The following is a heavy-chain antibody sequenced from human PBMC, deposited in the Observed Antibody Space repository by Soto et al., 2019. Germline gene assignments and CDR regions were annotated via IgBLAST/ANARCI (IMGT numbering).Heavy chain of an antibody. CDR1: GFTFSSYA. CDR3: AKGGSTFGGVIVYMDV. Sequence: GGSLRLSCAASGFTFSSYAMSWVRQAQGKGLEWVSAISGSGGSTYYADSVKGRFTISRDNSKNTLYLQMNSLRAEDTAVYYCAKGGSTFGGVIVYMDVWGKGTTVTVSS. J-gene: IGHJ6*03. D-gene: IGHD3-16*02. V-gene: IGHV3-23*01. CDR2: ISGSGGST.